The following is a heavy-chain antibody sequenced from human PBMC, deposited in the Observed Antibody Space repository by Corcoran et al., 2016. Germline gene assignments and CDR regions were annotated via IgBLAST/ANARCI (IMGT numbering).Heavy chain of an antibody. V-gene: IGHV6-1*01. CDR1: GDSVSSNSAA. D-gene: IGHD6-19*01. CDR3: ARDLKGGWGPTREYYFDY. J-gene: IGHJ4*02. CDR2: TYYRSKWYN. Sequence: QVQLQQSGPGLVKPSQTLSLTCAISGDSVSSNSAAWNWIRQSPSRGLEWLGRTYYRSKWYNEYALSVKSRITINPDTSKNQFSLQLNSVTPEDTAVYYGARDLKGGWGPTREYYFDYWGQGTLVTVSS.